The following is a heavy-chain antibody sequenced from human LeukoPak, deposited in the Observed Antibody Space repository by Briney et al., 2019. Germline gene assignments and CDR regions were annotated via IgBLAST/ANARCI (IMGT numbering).Heavy chain of an antibody. V-gene: IGHV3-48*03. D-gene: IGHD3-9*01. CDR1: GFTFSSYE. Sequence: PGGSLRLSCAASGFTFSSYEMNWVRQAPGKGLEWVSYISSSGNTIYYADSVKGRFTISRDNAKNSLYLQMNSLRAEDTAVYYCARDHYYDILTGYYGMDVWGKGTTVTVSS. CDR3: ARDHYYDILTGYYGMDV. J-gene: IGHJ6*04. CDR2: ISSSGNTI.